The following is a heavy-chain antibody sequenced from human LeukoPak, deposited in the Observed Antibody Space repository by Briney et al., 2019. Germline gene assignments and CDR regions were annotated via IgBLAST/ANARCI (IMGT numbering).Heavy chain of an antibody. CDR1: GFNSSNHD. J-gene: IGHJ5*02. CDR2: ISGSGSRT. V-gene: IGHV3-23*01. Sequence: GGSLRLSCVASGFNSSNHDMSWFRQVPGKGLGWVSGISGSGSRTYYADSVKGRFTISRDTSKTTLYVHKTSLRVEDSGFYYCARGQAMAVSWGPGILVTVSS. CDR3: ARGQAMAVS. D-gene: IGHD5-18*01.